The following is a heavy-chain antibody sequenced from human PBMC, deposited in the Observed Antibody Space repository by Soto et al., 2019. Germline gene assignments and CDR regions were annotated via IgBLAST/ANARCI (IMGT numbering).Heavy chain of an antibody. CDR2: IGTAGDT. CDR1: GFTFSSYD. CDR3: AREGQPGGMDV. J-gene: IGHJ6*02. Sequence: GGSLRLSCAASGFTFSSYDMHWVRQATGKGLEWVSAIGTAGDTYYPGSVKGRFTISRENAKNSLYLQMNSLRAEDTAVYYCAREGQPGGMDVWGQGTTVTVSS. V-gene: IGHV3-13*01. D-gene: IGHD3-10*01.